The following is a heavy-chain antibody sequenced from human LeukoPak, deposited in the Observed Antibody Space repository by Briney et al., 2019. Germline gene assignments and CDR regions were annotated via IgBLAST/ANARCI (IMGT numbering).Heavy chain of an antibody. D-gene: IGHD6-13*01. CDR3: AREGSGSSFDY. Sequence: GGSLRLSCAASGFAFGTYTLNWVRQAPGKGLEWISYISSSSSTIYYADSVKGRFIISRDNAKNSVYLQMNSLRAEDTAVYYCAREGSGSSFDYWGQGTLVAVSS. CDR1: GFAFGTYT. J-gene: IGHJ4*02. V-gene: IGHV3-48*01. CDR2: ISSSSSTI.